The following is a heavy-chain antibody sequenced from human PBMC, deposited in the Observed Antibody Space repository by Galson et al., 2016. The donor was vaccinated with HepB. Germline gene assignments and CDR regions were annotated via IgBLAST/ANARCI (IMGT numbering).Heavy chain of an antibody. CDR3: ARRLTGAGTFDY. CDR2: IYYSGST. V-gene: IGHV4-39*01. Sequence: SETLSLTCSVSGGAISGGSFYWGWIRQPPGKRLEWIGSIYYSGSTYNSPSLKSRATMSVDTSKNQFSLKLSSVTAADTAVYYCARRLTGAGTFDYWGQGTLVTVSS. CDR1: GGAISGGSFY. D-gene: IGHD6-19*01. J-gene: IGHJ4*02.